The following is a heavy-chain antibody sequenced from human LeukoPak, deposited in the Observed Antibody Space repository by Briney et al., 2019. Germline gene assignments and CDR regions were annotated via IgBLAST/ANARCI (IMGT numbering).Heavy chain of an antibody. D-gene: IGHD3-10*01. V-gene: IGHV3-72*01. Sequence: GGSLRLSCAGSGFTFSDHYMDWVRQAPGKGLEWVGRSRNKVNSYTTDYAASVKGRFTISRDDSKNSVYLQINSLKTEDTAVYYCVAMLRGVGYWGQGTLVTVSS. CDR3: VAMLRGVGY. CDR1: GFTFSDHY. CDR2: SRNKVNSYTT. J-gene: IGHJ4*02.